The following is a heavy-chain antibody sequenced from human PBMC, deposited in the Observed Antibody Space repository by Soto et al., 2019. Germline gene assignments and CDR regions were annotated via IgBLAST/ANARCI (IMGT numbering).Heavy chain of an antibody. CDR3: AMAGNYRYFDA. V-gene: IGHV4-61*01. CDR2: ISSRGRA. CDR1: GGTLSSGCYY. J-gene: IGHJ4*02. D-gene: IGHD1-7*01. Sequence: QVQLQESGPGLVTPSETLSLTCTVSGGTLSSGCYYWSWIRQPPGKGLEWIGYISSRGRAKYNPSLKSRVTISVDTSKNQFSLKLTSVTAADTAVYYCAMAGNYRYFDAWGQGTLVTVSS.